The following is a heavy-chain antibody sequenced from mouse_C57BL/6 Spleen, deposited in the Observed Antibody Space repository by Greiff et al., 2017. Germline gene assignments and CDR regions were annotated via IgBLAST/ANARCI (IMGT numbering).Heavy chain of an antibody. Sequence: VQLQQSGAELARPGASVKLSCKASGYTFTSYGISWVKQRTGQGLEWIGEIYPRSGNTYYNEKFEGKATLTADKSSSTAYMELRSLTSEDSAVYFCARGRDTGDYYFDYWGQGTTLTVSS. CDR1: GYTFTSYG. D-gene: IGHD3-3*01. V-gene: IGHV1-81*01. CDR3: ARGRDTGDYYFDY. J-gene: IGHJ2*01. CDR2: IYPRSGNT.